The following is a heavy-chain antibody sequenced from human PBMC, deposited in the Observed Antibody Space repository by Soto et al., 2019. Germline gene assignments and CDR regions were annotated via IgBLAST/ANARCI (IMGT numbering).Heavy chain of an antibody. V-gene: IGHV4-39*01. CDR1: GGSISRSSYY. D-gene: IGHD3-3*01. CDR3: ARNLADFWSGYYSMIPEYYFDY. J-gene: IGHJ4*02. CDR2: IYYSGST. Sequence: PSETLSLTCTVSGGSISRSSYYWGWIRQPPGKGLECIGSIYYSGSTYYNPSLKSRVTISVDTSKNQFSLKLSSVTAADTAVYYCARNLADFWSGYYSMIPEYYFDYWGQGTLVTVSS.